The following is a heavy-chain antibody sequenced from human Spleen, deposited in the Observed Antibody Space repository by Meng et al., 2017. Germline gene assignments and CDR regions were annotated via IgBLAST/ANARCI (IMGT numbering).Heavy chain of an antibody. CDR2: IYYSGST. Sequence: VPLQESCPGLVKPSETLSLTCTVSGGSISSCGYYWSWIRQHPGKGLEWIGYIYYSGSTYYNPSLKSRVTISVDTSKNQFSLKLSSVTAADTAVYYCARSYPNDAFDIWGQGTMVTVSS. V-gene: IGHV4-31*03. CDR1: GGSISSCGYY. CDR3: ARSYPNDAFDI. J-gene: IGHJ3*02.